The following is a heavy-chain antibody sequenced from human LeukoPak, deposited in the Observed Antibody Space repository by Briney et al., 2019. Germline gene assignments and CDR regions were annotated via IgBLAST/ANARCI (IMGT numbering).Heavy chain of an antibody. J-gene: IGHJ6*03. D-gene: IGHD6-13*01. CDR1: GYTFTSYG. CDR2: ISAYNGNT. CDR3: ARAVPHSSSWYSTHYYYYYMDV. V-gene: IGHV1-18*01. Sequence: ASVKVSCKASGYTFTSYGISWLRQAPGQGLEWMGWISAYNGNTNYAQKLQGRVTMTTDTSTSTAYMELRSLRSDDTAVYYCARAVPHSSSWYSTHYYYYYMDVWGKGTTVTISS.